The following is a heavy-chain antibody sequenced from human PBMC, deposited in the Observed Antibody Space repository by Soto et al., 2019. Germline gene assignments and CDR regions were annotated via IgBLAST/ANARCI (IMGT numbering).Heavy chain of an antibody. CDR2: ISYDGSNK. CDR1: GFTFSSYA. Sequence: QVQLVESGGGVVQPGRSLRLYCAASGFTFSSYAMHWVRQAPGKGLGWVAVISYDGSNKYYADSVKGRFTLSRDNSKNTLYRQMNRRRAEDTAVYYCGRARGGESRGAAAGILVGGYRGPGTLVTGSS. V-gene: IGHV3-30-3*01. J-gene: IGHJ4*02. CDR3: GRARGGESRGAAAGILVGGY. D-gene: IGHD6-13*01.